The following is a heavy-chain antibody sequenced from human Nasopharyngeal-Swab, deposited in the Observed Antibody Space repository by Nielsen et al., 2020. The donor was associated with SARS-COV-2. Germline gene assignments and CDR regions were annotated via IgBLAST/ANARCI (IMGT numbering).Heavy chain of an antibody. D-gene: IGHD2-15*01. V-gene: IGHV1-3*01. J-gene: IGHJ6*02. CDR1: GYTFTSYA. CDR2: INAGNGNT. Sequence: ASVKVSCKASGYTFTSYAMHWARQAPGQRLEWMGWINAGNGNTKYSQKFQGRVTITRDTSASTAYMELSSLRSEDTAVYYCARDPDCSGGSCYSDYYYGMDVWGQGTTVTVSS. CDR3: ARDPDCSGGSCYSDYYYGMDV.